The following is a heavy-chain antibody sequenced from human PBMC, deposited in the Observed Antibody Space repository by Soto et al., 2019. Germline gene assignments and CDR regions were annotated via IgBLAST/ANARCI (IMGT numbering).Heavy chain of an antibody. V-gene: IGHV3-23*01. J-gene: IGHJ4*02. CDR1: GFTFSSYA. Sequence: EVQLLESGGNLVQPGGSLRLSCAASGFTFSSYAMSWVRQAPGKGLEWVSAISPNGGTTYYADSVKGRFTISRDNAKNTLYLQMNSLTAEDTAVYYCAKETVFTALEDNWGQGTLVTVSS. D-gene: IGHD1-1*01. CDR2: ISPNGGTT. CDR3: AKETVFTALEDN.